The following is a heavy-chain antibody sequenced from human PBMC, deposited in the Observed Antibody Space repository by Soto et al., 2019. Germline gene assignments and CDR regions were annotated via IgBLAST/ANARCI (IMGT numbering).Heavy chain of an antibody. CDR1: GGSISSGGYS. V-gene: IGHV4-30-2*01. CDR3: ARTYYYDSSGYFIDY. D-gene: IGHD3-22*01. Sequence: SETLSLTCAVSGGSISSGGYSWSWIRQPPGKGLEWIGYMYHSGSTYYNPSLKSRVTISVDTSKNQFSLKLSSVTAADTAVYYCARTYYYDSSGYFIDYWGQGTLVTVSS. CDR2: MYHSGST. J-gene: IGHJ4*02.